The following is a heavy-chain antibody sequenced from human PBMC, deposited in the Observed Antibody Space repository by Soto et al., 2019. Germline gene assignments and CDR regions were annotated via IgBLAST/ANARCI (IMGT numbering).Heavy chain of an antibody. V-gene: IGHV1-2*02. CDR1: GYTFTDYY. CDR2: INLKSGDT. Sequence: ASVKVSCKASGYTFTDYYFHWVRQAPGQGLEWMAWINLKSGDTKYAQKFQGRVTMTRDTSINTANMDLTSLTYDDTAIYYCARSSGGYSYYGMDVWGQGTTVTVSS. CDR3: ARSSGGYSYYGMDV. J-gene: IGHJ6*02. D-gene: IGHD1-26*01.